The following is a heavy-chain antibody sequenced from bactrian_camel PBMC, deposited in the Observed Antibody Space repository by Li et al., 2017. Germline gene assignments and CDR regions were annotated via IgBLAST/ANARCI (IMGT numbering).Heavy chain of an antibody. D-gene: IGHD5*01. J-gene: IGHJ6*01. CDR3: AKDITNWVQGFGY. Sequence: VQLVESGGGLVQPGGSLRLSCAASGFTFSNYWMYWVRQAPGKGLEWVSGIYSDSSNTYYADSVKGRFTISRDNAKNTLYMQMNSLKSEDTALYYCAKDITNWVQGFGYWGQGTQVTVS. V-gene: IGHV3S6*01. CDR2: IYSDSSNT. CDR1: GFTFSNYW.